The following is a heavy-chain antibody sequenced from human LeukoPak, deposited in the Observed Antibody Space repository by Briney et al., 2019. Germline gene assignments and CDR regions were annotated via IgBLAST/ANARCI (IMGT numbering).Heavy chain of an antibody. CDR3: AKCGNSGCHLIDY. Sequence: GGSLRLSCAASGFTFTTNAMSWVRQAPGKGLEWGSAISGRTGDTYYADSEKGRSTISRDNSKSTLYLQMDSLRAEDTAVYYCAKCGNSGCHLIDYWGQGTLVTVSS. CDR1: GFTFTTNA. CDR2: ISGRTGDT. V-gene: IGHV3-23*01. J-gene: IGHJ4*02. D-gene: IGHD5-12*01.